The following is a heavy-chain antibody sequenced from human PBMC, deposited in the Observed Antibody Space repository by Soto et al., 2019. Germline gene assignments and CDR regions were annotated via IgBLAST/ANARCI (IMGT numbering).Heavy chain of an antibody. CDR2: ISGSGGGT. Sequence: PVGSLRLSCAASGFTFSSYAMSWVGQAPGKGLEWVSSISGSGGGTYYADSVKGRFTFSRDNSKNTLYLQMNSLRAEDTAVYYCAKFGMATTKRSPPYYIDYWGQGALVTVSS. CDR1: GFTFSSYA. D-gene: IGHD1-1*01. J-gene: IGHJ4*02. V-gene: IGHV3-23*01. CDR3: AKFGMATTKRSPPYYIDY.